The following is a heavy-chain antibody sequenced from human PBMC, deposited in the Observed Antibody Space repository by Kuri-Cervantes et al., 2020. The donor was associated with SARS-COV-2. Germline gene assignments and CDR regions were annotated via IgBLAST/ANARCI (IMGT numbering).Heavy chain of an antibody. J-gene: IGHJ6*03. CDR3: ARVAGEGPIYYYYMDV. V-gene: IGHV3-21*01. Sequence: GGSLRLSCAASGFTFSSYSMNWVRQAPGKGLEWVSSISSSSSYIYYADSVKGRFTISRESGENSLYLHMNSVRGDDTAVYYCARVAGEGPIYYYYMDVWGKGTAVTVSS. CDR2: ISSSSSYI. D-gene: IGHD2-21*01. CDR1: GFTFSSYS.